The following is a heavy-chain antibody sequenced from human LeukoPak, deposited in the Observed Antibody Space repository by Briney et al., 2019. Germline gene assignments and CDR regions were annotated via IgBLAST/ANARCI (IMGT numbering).Heavy chain of an antibody. CDR1: GFTFSSYA. CDR2: ISGGGYTT. J-gene: IGHJ5*02. Sequence: PGGSLRLSCAASGFTFSSYAMSGVRQAPEKGLEWVSAISGGGYTTYYADPVKGRFTISRDNSKNTLYLQMNSLTVDDTAVYYCAKDQRPWGQGILVTVSS. CDR3: AKDQRP. V-gene: IGHV3-23*01.